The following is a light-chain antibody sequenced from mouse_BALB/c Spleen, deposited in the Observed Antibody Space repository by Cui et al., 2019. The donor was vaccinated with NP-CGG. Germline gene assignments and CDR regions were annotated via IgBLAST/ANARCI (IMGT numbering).Light chain of an antibody. J-gene: IGLJ1*01. CDR3: ALWYSNHWV. CDR1: IGAVTTSNY. V-gene: IGLV1*01. CDR2: GTN. Sequence: QPFLIQESALTHSLGEPVKSTCRSSIGAVTTSNYANWVQEKPDHLFTGLIGGTNNRAPGVPARFSGSLIGDKAALTITGAQTEDEAIYFCALWYSNHWVFGGGTKLTVL.